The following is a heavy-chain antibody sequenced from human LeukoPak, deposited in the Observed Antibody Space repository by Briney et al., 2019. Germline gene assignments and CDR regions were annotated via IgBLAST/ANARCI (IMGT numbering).Heavy chain of an antibody. CDR2: INGGGSPI. D-gene: IGHD3-22*01. CDR1: GFTFSRDS. Sequence: PGGSLRLSCAASGFTFSRDSMNWVRQAPGKGLEWVSYINGGGSPIYYADSVRGRFTISRDNSKNTLYLQMNSLRAEDTAVYYCAKPWGNKITMIVVNPPGDWGQGTLVTVSS. CDR3: AKPWGNKITMIVVNPPGD. V-gene: IGHV3-48*01. J-gene: IGHJ4*02.